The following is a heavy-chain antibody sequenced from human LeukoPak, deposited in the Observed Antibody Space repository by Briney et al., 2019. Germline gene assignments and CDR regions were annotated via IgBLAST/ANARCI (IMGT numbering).Heavy chain of an antibody. CDR1: GGSFSGYY. CDR3: ARGVRYHDSSGYPKTQTWYYFDY. CDR2: INHSGST. D-gene: IGHD3-22*01. V-gene: IGHV4-34*01. J-gene: IGHJ4*02. Sequence: SETLSLTCAVYGGSFSGYYWSWIRQPPGKGLEWIGEINHSGSTNYNPSLKSRVTISVDTSKNQFSLKLSSVTAADTAVYYCARGVRYHDSSGYPKTQTWYYFDYWGQGTLVTVSS.